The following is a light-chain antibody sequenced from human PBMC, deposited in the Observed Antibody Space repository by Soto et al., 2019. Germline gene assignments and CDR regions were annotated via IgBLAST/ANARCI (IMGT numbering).Light chain of an antibody. CDR3: SSYTSSSTL. CDR2: EVS. J-gene: IGLJ2*01. V-gene: IGLV2-14*01. Sequence: QSALTQPASVSGSPGQSITISCTGTSSDVGGYNYVSWYQQHPGKAPKLIIYEVSNRPSGVSNRFSGSKSGNTASLTISGLQADDEADYYCSSYTSSSTLFGGGTQLTVL. CDR1: SSDVGGYNY.